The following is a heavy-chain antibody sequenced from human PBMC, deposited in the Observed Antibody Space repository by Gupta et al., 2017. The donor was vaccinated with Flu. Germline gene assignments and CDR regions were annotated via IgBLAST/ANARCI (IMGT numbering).Heavy chain of an antibody. CDR1: GFTFTTYD. J-gene: IGHJ4*02. CDR3: AKDVRRPMDH. D-gene: IGHD1-1*01. V-gene: IGHV3-23*01. CDR2: ISGSGDEK. Sequence: EVQLLESGGGLIQPGGSLRLSCAASGFTFTTYDMSWVRQAPGKGLEWVAGISGSGDEKFYADFVKGRLTISRDNYKNMVYMEMNNMRAEDTALYYCAKDVRRPMDHWGRGTLVTVSS.